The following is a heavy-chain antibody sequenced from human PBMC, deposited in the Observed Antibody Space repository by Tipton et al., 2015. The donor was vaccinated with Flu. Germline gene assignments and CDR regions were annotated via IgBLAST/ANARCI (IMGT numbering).Heavy chain of an antibody. CDR3: AKSWLQGDQADY. D-gene: IGHD5-24*01. V-gene: IGHV3-23*01. CDR1: GFTFSSYA. CDR2: ISGSGGST. J-gene: IGHJ4*02. Sequence: AASGFTFSSYAMSWVRQAPGKGLEWVSAISGSGGSTYYADSVKGRFTISRDNSKNTLYLQMNSLRAEDTAVYYCAKSWLQGDQADYWGQGTLVTVSS.